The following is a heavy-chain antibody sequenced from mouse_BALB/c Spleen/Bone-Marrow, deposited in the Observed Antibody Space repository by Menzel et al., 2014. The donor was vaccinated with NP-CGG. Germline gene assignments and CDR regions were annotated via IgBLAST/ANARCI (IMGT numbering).Heavy chain of an antibody. V-gene: IGHV14-3*02. CDR1: GFNIXDTY. Sequence: VQLQHSGAELVKPGASVKLSCTASGFNIXDTYMHWVKQRPEQGLEWIGRIDPANGNTKYDPKFQGKATITADTSSNTAYLQLSSLTSEDTAVYYCATMITDWYFDVWGAGTTVTVSS. CDR2: IDPANGNT. J-gene: IGHJ1*01. CDR3: ATMITDWYFDV. D-gene: IGHD2-4*01.